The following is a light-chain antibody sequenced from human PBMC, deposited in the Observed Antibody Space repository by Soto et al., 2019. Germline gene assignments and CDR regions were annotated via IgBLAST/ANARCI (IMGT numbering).Light chain of an antibody. CDR3: SSYTSSSTYV. Sequence: QSVLTQPPSVSGAPGQRVTISCTGSSSNIGAGYDVHWYQQLPGTAPKLLIFGNGNRPSGVPDRFSGSKSGNTAPLTISGLQAEDEADYYCSSYTSSSTYVFGTGTKVTVL. V-gene: IGLV1-40*01. CDR1: SSNIGAGYD. J-gene: IGLJ1*01. CDR2: GNG.